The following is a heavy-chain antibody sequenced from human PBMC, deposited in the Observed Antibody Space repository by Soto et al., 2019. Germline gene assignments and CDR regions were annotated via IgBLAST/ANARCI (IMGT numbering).Heavy chain of an antibody. V-gene: IGHV3-30*03. CDR1: GFTSRGYG. CDR3: WLSAHYPFWSRSYGPSGTDV. D-gene: IGHD3-3*01. Sequence: GGSLRLSCAASGFTSRGYGMHWVRQAPGKGLEWGAVISYDGSNKYYSDSVKCRFTISRDNSKNSLYLQMNGRRAEDTAVFYFWLSAHYPFWSRSYGPSGTDVWGPGTTLTVSS. CDR2: ISYDGSNK. J-gene: IGHJ6*02.